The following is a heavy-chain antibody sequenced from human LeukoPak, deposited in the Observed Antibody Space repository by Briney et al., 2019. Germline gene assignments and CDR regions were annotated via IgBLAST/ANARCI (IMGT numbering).Heavy chain of an antibody. CDR3: ASAVYDDYYIHF. J-gene: IGHJ4*02. CDR2: IYYSGMT. D-gene: IGHD4-17*01. Sequence: PSETLSLTCTASGGSISSYYWSWVRQPPGKGLEWIGYIYYSGMTNYNPSLKSRVTISLDTSKNQFSLKLSSVTPADTAVYCCASAVYDDYYIHFWGQGTLVTVSS. CDR1: GGSISSYY. V-gene: IGHV4-59*01.